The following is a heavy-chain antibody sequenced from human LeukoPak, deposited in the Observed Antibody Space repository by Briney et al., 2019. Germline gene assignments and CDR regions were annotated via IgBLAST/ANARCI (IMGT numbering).Heavy chain of an antibody. CDR3: ARERGIVLMVYAMDDAFDI. V-gene: IGHV3-7*05. Sequence: GGSLRLSCAASGFIFSTYWMNWVRQAPGKGLEWVAGISGDGSERDYVDSVRGRFTISRDNAKNSLYLQMNSLRVDDTAVYYCARERGIVLMVYAMDDAFDIWGQGTMVTVSS. CDR2: ISGDGSER. D-gene: IGHD2-8*01. J-gene: IGHJ3*02. CDR1: GFIFSTYW.